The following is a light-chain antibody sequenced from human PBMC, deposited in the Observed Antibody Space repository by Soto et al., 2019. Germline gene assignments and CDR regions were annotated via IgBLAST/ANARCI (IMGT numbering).Light chain of an antibody. Sequence: DVVMTQSPLSLTVTLGQPASISCKSSQSLVYTDGHTYLNWFHQRPGQSPRRLIYKFSTRESGVPDRFSDGGSGTDFTLKIDRVEAEDVGVYYFMQGTHWPPTIGGGTTVEIK. V-gene: IGKV2-30*01. CDR1: QSLVYTDGHTY. CDR3: MQGTHWPPT. J-gene: IGKJ4*01. CDR2: KFS.